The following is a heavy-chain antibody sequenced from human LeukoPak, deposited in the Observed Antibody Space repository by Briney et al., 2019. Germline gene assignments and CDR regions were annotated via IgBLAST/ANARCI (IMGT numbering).Heavy chain of an antibody. CDR1: GGSFSGYY. D-gene: IGHD3-10*01. V-gene: IGHV4-34*01. Sequence: SETLSLTCAVYGGSFSGYYWSWIRQPPGKGLEWIGEINHSGSTNYNPSLKSRVTISVDTSKNQFSLKLSSVTAADTAVYYCARGPRYYYYSGSGIDYWGQGTLVTDSS. J-gene: IGHJ4*02. CDR2: INHSGST. CDR3: ARGPRYYYYSGSGIDY.